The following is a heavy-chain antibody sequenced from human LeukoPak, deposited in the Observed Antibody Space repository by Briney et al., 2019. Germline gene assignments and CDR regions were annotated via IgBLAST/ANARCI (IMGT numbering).Heavy chain of an antibody. Sequence: SETLSLTCTVSGGSIRSSYYYWGWIRQPPGKGLEWIGSIYDSGSTYYNPSLKSRVTISVDTSKNQFSLKLSSVTAADTAVYYCARVGSTSLWWGMDVWGQGTTVTVSS. CDR3: ARVGSTSLWWGMDV. J-gene: IGHJ6*02. V-gene: IGHV4-39*07. CDR1: GGSIRSSYYY. CDR2: IYDSGST. D-gene: IGHD2-2*01.